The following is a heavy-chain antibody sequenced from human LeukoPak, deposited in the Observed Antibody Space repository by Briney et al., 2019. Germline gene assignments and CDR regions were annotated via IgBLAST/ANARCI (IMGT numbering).Heavy chain of an antibody. CDR1: GGSVSRDY. J-gene: IGHJ4*01. D-gene: IGHD6-19*01. Sequence: KPSETLSLTCSVSGGSVSRDYWSWIRQPPGKRLEWLGYIYNIGGTNYNPSLKSRVSISVDTSKNQFSLMLTSVTAADTAVYYCAREAVAGTLDYWGQEPSSPSPQ. CDR3: AREAVAGTLDY. CDR2: IYNIGGT. V-gene: IGHV4-59*02.